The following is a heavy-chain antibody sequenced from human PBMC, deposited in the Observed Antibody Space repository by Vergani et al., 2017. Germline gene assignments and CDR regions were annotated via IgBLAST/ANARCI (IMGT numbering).Heavy chain of an antibody. Sequence: QVQLQESGPGLVKPSQTLSLTCTVSGGSISSGSYYWSWIRQPAGKGLEWIGRIYTSGRTNYNPTRKSRVTISVDTSKNQFTLKLSSVTAADTAVYYCARGRGYCSSTSCXAQDEEYYYDGMDVWGQGTTVTVSS. D-gene: IGHD2-2*01. CDR1: GGSISSGSYY. V-gene: IGHV4-61*02. CDR2: IYTSGRT. J-gene: IGHJ6*02. CDR3: ARGRGYCSSTSCXAQDEEYYYDGMDV.